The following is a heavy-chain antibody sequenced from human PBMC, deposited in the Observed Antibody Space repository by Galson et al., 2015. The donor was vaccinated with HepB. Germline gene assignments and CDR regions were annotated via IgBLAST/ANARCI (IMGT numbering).Heavy chain of an antibody. CDR3: ARDGNWWLVNYYYYGMDV. V-gene: IGHV1-3*01. CDR2: INAGNGNT. CDR1: GYTFTSYA. J-gene: IGHJ6*02. D-gene: IGHD6-19*01. Sequence: SVKVSCKASGYTFTSYAMHWVRQAPGQRLEWMGWINAGNGNTKYSQKFQGRVTITRDTSASTAYMELSSLRSEDTAVYYCARDGNWWLVNYYYYGMDVWGQGTTVTVSS.